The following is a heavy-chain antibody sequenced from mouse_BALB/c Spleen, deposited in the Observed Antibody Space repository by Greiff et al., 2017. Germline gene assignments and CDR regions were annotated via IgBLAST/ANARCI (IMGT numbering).Heavy chain of an antibody. CDR2: ISSGGSYT. V-gene: IGHV5-6*01. J-gene: IGHJ2*01. CDR3: ARQDRYFDY. Sequence: VQLQQSGGDLVKPGGSLKLSCAASGFTFSSYGMSWVRQTPDKRLEWVATISSGGSYTYYPDSVKGRFTISRDNAKNTLYLQMSSLKSEDTAMYYCARQDRYFDYWGQGTTLTVSS. CDR1: GFTFSSYG.